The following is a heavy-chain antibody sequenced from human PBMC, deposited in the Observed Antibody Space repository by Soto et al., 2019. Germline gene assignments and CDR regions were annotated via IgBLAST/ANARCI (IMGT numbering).Heavy chain of an antibody. Sequence: QLQLQESGSGLVKPSQTLSLTCAVSGGSISSGGYSWSWIRQPPGKGLEGIGYINHRGSTYYNPSLKSRVTISVDRSKNQFSLKLSSVTAADTAVYYCARAHYGDYGYGMDVWGQGTTVTVSS. V-gene: IGHV4-30-2*01. D-gene: IGHD4-17*01. CDR2: INHRGST. CDR1: GGSISSGGYS. CDR3: ARAHYGDYGYGMDV. J-gene: IGHJ6*02.